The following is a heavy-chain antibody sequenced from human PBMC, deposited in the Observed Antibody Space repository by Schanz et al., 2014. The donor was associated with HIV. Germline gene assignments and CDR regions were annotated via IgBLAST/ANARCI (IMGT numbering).Heavy chain of an antibody. CDR3: RGYRFYYGVDF. CDR1: GFNFNNYA. V-gene: IGHV3-72*01. J-gene: IGHJ6*02. Sequence: VQLVESGGGLVKPGGSLRLSCAASGFNFNNYAMTWVRQAPGKGLEWVARSRVKSDSYATEYAASVTGRFTISRDDSKNSVYLQMNSLNIEDTAVYYCRGYRFYYGVDFWGQGTTVTVS. CDR2: SRVKSDSYAT. D-gene: IGHD5-18*01.